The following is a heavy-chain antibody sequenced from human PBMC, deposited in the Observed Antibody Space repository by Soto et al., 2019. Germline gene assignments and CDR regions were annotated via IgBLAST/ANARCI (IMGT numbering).Heavy chain of an antibody. J-gene: IGHJ4*02. CDR3: ARPSRSYGDYAWSLLY. Sequence: QVQLLQSGAEVKKPGASVKVSCKASGYTFSGYAISWVRQAPGQGLEWMGWTSAYNGNTNTVQKFQGRVTMTIDTSTSTAYMELRSLRSDDTAVYYCARPSRSYGDYAWSLLYGGQGTVVTVSS. CDR2: TSAYNGNT. V-gene: IGHV1-18*01. D-gene: IGHD4-17*01. CDR1: GYTFSGYA.